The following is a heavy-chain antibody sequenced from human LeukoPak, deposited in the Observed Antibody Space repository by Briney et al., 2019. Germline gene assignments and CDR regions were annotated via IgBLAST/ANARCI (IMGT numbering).Heavy chain of an antibody. V-gene: IGHV4-4*07. D-gene: IGHD6-13*01. CDR1: GDSISIYY. CDR2: IYTSGSS. J-gene: IGHJ4*02. CDR3: ARGWGSSWYYFDY. Sequence: SETLSLTCTVSGDSISIYYWSWIRQSAGKGLEWIGGIYTSGSSNSDASLSGITDYTPSLKSRVTMSADPSKSQFSLKLSSVTAADTAVYYCARGWGSSWYYFDYWGQGTLVTVSS.